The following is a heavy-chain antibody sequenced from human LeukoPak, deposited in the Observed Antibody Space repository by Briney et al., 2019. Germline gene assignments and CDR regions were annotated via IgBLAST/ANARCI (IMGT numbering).Heavy chain of an antibody. V-gene: IGHV3-20*04. CDR2: INWNGAST. CDR3: AGGDRNGWYFDY. Sequence: GGSLRLSCAASGFRFDDHGMSWVRQVPGKGLGWVSGINWNGASTGYGDSVKGRFTISRDNAKNSLYLQMNSLRAEDTALYYCAGGDRNGWYFDYWGQGILVTVSS. J-gene: IGHJ4*02. CDR1: GFRFDDHG. D-gene: IGHD6-19*01.